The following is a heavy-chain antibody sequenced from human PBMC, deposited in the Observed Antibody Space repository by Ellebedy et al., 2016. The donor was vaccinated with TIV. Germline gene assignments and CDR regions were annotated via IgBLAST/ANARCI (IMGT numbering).Heavy chain of an antibody. CDR1: GYTFTSYA. V-gene: IGHV1-18*01. Sequence: ASVKVSXXASGYTFTSYAMHWVRQAPGQRLEWMGWINPNSGGTNYAQKLQGRVTMTTDTSTSTAYMELRSLRSDDTAVYYCARGIGAVAKDYWGQGTLVTVSS. CDR3: ARGIGAVAKDY. J-gene: IGHJ4*02. CDR2: INPNSGGT. D-gene: IGHD6-19*01.